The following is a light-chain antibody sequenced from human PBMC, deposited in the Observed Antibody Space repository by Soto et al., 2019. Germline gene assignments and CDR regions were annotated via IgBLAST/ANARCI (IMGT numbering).Light chain of an antibody. J-gene: IGLJ1*01. CDR1: TGAESSGYY. CDR2: STS. CDR3: LLYYGGAYV. Sequence: QAVVTEEPALSVATGGTVTVTWASRTGAESSGYYRNRVQEKPGQAPRAGIYSTSNNPSCTPARFSGSLLGGKAALTLSGVQPEDEAEYYCLLYYGGAYVFGTGTKVTVL. V-gene: IGLV7-43*01.